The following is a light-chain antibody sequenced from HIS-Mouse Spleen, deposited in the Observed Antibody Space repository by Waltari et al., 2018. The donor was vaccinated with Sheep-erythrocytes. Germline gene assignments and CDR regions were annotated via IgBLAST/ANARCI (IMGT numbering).Light chain of an antibody. CDR2: DVS. J-gene: IGLJ1*01. CDR1: SSDVGGYNY. Sequence: QSALTQPRSVSGSPGQSVTISCTGTSSDVGGYNYVSWYQQHPGKAPKLMIYDVSKGPSGVPDSLSGSKSGNTASLTISGLQAEDEADYYCCSYAGSYNHVFATGTKVTVL. CDR3: CSYAGSYNHV. V-gene: IGLV2-11*01.